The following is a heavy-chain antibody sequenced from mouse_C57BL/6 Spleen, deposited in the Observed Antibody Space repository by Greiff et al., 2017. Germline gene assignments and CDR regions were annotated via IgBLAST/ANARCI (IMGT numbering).Heavy chain of an antibody. Sequence: EVQGVESGGDLVKPGGSLKLSCAASGFTFSSYGMSWVRQTPDKRLEWVATISSGGSYTYYPDSVKGRFTISRDNDKNTLYLQMSSLKSEDTAMYYCARYDGQRAWFAYGGQGTLVTVSA. CDR3: ARYDGQRAWFAY. CDR2: ISSGGSYT. CDR1: GFTFSSYG. V-gene: IGHV5-6*01. D-gene: IGHD2-3*01. J-gene: IGHJ3*01.